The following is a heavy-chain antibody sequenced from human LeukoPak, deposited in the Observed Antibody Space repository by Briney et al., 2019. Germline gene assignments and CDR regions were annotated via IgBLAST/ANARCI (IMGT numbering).Heavy chain of an antibody. CDR3: ARSYGDYAFDI. CDR2: ISSSSSYI. J-gene: IGHJ3*02. Sequence: PGGSLRLSCAASGFTFSSYSMNWVRQAPGKGLEWVSSISSSSSYIYYADSVKGRFTISIDNAKNSLYLQMNSLRAEDTAVYYCARSYGDYAFDIWGQGTMVAVSS. D-gene: IGHD5-18*01. V-gene: IGHV3-21*01. CDR1: GFTFSSYS.